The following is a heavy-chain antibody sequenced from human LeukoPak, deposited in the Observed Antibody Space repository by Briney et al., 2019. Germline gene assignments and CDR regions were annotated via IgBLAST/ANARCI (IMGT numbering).Heavy chain of an antibody. CDR3: ATGALPTGFLELIRPRNYFSNYMGA. J-gene: IGHJ6*03. CDR1: GFTFSTYP. V-gene: IGHV3-30*04. Sequence: PGGSLRLSCDASGFTFSTYPMHWVRQAPGQGLEWLTHISPDGNNQVFADSVKGRFTISRDNSNNTLYLQMTSLTTEDTAMYYCATGALPTGFLELIRPRNYFSNYMGARGRGTMVIVSS. CDR2: ISPDGNNQ. D-gene: IGHD3-3*01.